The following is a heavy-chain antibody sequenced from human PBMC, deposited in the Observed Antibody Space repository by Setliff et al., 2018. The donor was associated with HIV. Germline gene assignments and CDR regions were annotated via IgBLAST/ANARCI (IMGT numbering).Heavy chain of an antibody. CDR1: GGSIRSNN. V-gene: IGHV4-4*08. CDR3: ARAPTGELDF. Sequence: SETLSLTCTVSGGSIRSNNWSWLRQTPGKGLEWIGYIHTSGSTNYNPSLKSRVTISLDTSNDRFSLRLSSVTAADTAVYYCARAPTGELDFWGQGTLVTVSS. CDR2: IHTSGST. J-gene: IGHJ4*02. D-gene: IGHD7-27*01.